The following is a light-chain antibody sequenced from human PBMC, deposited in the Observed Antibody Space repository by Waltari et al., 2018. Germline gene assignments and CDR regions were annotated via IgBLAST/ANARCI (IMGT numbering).Light chain of an antibody. J-gene: IGKJ1*01. Sequence: DIQMTQSPSSLSASVGDRVTITCRASQSISSYLNWYQQKPGKAPELLIYAASSLQSGVPSRCIGSGSGTDFTLTISSLQPEDFATYYCQQTYSTPRTFGQGAKVESK. V-gene: IGKV1-39*01. CDR3: QQTYSTPRT. CDR1: QSISSY. CDR2: AAS.